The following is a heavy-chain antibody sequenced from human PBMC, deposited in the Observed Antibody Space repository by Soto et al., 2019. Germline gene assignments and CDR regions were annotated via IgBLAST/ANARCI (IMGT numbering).Heavy chain of an antibody. D-gene: IGHD1-26*01. J-gene: IGHJ4*02. CDR1: GFTVSSYA. CDR2: ISYDGSNK. CDR3: AREGGCELLYFDY. V-gene: IGHV3-30-3*01. Sequence: QVQLVESEGGVVQPGRSLRLSCAASGFTVSSYAMHWVRQAPGKGLEWVAVISYDGSNKYYADSVKGRFTISRDNSKNTLYLQMNSLRAEDTAVYYCAREGGCELLYFDYWGQGTLVTVSS.